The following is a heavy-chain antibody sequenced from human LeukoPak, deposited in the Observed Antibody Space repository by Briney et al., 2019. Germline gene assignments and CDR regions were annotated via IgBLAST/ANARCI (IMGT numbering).Heavy chain of an antibody. J-gene: IGHJ3*02. D-gene: IGHD4-23*01. CDR1: GFTFSNYA. V-gene: IGHV3-23*01. CDR3: AKPRGDAVVRRPFDI. Sequence: GGSLRLSCAASGFTFSNYAISWVRQAPGKGLEWVSAISGSGVSTYYADSVKGRFTISRDNSKNTLYLQLKSLRAEGTAVYYSAKPRGDAVVRRPFDIGGQGTMVTVSS. CDR2: ISGSGVST.